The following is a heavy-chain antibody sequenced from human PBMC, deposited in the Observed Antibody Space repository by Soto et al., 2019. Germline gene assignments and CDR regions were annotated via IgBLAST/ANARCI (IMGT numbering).Heavy chain of an antibody. Sequence: AGGSLRLSCAASGFTFDDYAIHWVRQAPGKGLEWVSDISWNSNNIAYAASVKGRFTMSRDNAKNSVYLQMNSLRPEDTALYYCVKDISEIVGVVGYHYGMDVWGQGTTVTVSS. CDR1: GFTFDDYA. D-gene: IGHD1-26*01. CDR2: ISWNSNNI. V-gene: IGHV3-9*01. J-gene: IGHJ6*02. CDR3: VKDISEIVGVVGYHYGMDV.